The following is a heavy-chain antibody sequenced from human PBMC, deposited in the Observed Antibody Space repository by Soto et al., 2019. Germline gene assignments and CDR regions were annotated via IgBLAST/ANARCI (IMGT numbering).Heavy chain of an antibody. J-gene: IGHJ4*02. V-gene: IGHV3-23*01. D-gene: IGHD3-10*01. Sequence: GSLRPSCAASGFTFSSYAMSWVRQAPGKGLEWVSAISGSGGSTYYADSVKGRFTISRDNSKNTLYLQMNSLRAEDTAVYYCAKDQALLWFGELLWGSYFDYWGQGTLVTVSS. CDR3: AKDQALLWFGELLWGSYFDY. CDR1: GFTFSSYA. CDR2: ISGSGGST.